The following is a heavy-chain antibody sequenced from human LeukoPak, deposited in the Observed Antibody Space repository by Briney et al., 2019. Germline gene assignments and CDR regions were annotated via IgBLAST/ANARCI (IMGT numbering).Heavy chain of an antibody. J-gene: IGHJ4*02. V-gene: IGHV3-30*19. D-gene: IGHD3-10*01. CDR1: GFTFSNYG. CDR2: ISYDGSNK. Sequence: PGRSLRLSCAASGFTFSNYGMHWVRQAPGKGLEWVAVISYDGSNKYYADSVKGRFTISRDNSKNTLYLQMNSLRAEDTAVYYCASLWPTFFDYWGQGTLVTVSS. CDR3: ASLWPTFFDY.